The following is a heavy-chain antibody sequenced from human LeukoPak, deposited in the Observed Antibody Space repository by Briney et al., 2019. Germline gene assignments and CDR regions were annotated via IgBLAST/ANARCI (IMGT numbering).Heavy chain of an antibody. CDR2: IIPIFGTA. D-gene: IGHD4-23*01. J-gene: IGHJ3*02. V-gene: IGHV1-69*06. Sequence: GASVKVSCKASGGTFSSYAISWVRQAPGQGLEWMGGIIPIFGTANYAQKFQGRVTITADKSTSTAYMELSSLRSEDTAVYYCARDATDYGGNRGAFDIWGQGTMVTVSS. CDR1: GGTFSSYA. CDR3: ARDATDYGGNRGAFDI.